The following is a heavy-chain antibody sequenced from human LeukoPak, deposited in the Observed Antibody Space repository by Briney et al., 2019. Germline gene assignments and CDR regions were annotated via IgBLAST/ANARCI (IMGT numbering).Heavy chain of an antibody. Sequence: GESLKITCKASGYSFTSYWIGWVRQMPGKGLEWMGIIYPGDSDTRYSPSFQGQVTISADKSISTAYLQWSSLKASDTAMYYCARSDGDDYVWGSYRSHIPYDYWGQGTLVTVSS. J-gene: IGHJ4*02. CDR1: GYSFTSYW. D-gene: IGHD3-16*02. CDR2: IYPGDSDT. CDR3: ARSDGDDYVWGSYRSHIPYDY. V-gene: IGHV5-51*01.